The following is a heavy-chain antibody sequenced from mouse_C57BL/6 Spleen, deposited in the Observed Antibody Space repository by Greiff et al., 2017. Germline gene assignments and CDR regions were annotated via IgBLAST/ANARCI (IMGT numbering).Heavy chain of an antibody. CDR3: ARGGLRGEEYYSMDY. CDR2: INPNYGTT. J-gene: IGHJ4*01. Sequence: EVQLQQSGPELVKPGASVKISCKASGYSFTDYNMNWVKQSNGKSLEWIGVINPNYGTTSYNQKFKGKATLTVDQSSSTAYMQLNSLTSEDSAVYCCARGGLRGEEYYSMDYWGQGTSVTVSS. D-gene: IGHD2-2*01. CDR1: GYSFTDYN. V-gene: IGHV1-39*01.